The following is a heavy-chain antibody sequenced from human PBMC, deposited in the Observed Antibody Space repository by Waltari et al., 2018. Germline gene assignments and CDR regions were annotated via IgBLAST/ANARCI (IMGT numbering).Heavy chain of an antibody. D-gene: IGHD3-9*01. CDR2: IGSSDSTK. J-gene: IGHJ4*02. CDR3: AREHYGILTGYRGGFDY. CDR1: GFTFSDYE. Sequence: EVQLVESGGTLVQPGGSLRISCAASGFTFSDYEMNWVRQAPGKGLEWLPFIGSSDSTKYYADSVKGRFSISRDNGNNSVYLQMNSLRVEDTAVYYCAREHYGILTGYRGGFDYWGRGTLVTVSS. V-gene: IGHV3-48*03.